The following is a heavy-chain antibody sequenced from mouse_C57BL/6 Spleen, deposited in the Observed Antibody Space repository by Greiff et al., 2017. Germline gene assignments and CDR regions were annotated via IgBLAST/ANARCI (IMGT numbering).Heavy chain of an antibody. CDR2: IHPSDSDT. D-gene: IGHD2-3*01. Sequence: QVQLQQPGAELVKPGASVKVSCKASGYTFTSYWMHWVKQRPGQGLEWIGRIHPSDSDTNYNQKFKGKATLTVDKSSSTAYMQLSSLTSEDSAVYYCAIDDGCPPYAMDYWGQGTSVTVSS. V-gene: IGHV1-74*01. CDR1: GYTFTSYW. CDR3: AIDDGCPPYAMDY. J-gene: IGHJ4*01.